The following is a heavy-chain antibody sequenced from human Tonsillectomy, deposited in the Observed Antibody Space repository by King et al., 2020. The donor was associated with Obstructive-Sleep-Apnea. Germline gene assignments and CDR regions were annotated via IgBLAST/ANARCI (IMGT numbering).Heavy chain of an antibody. CDR1: GGSISSYY. V-gene: IGHV4-59*01. J-gene: IGHJ2*01. CDR3: ARLSGRPHHYYYDISGPPHWYFDL. Sequence: VQLVESGPGLVKPSETLSLTCTVSGGSISSYYWSWIRQPPGKGLEWIGYIYYSGSTNYNPSLKRRATISEDTSKDQFSLKVNSVTAADTAVYYCARLSGRPHHYYYDISGPPHWYFDLWGRGTLVTVSS. D-gene: IGHD3-22*01. CDR2: IYYSGST.